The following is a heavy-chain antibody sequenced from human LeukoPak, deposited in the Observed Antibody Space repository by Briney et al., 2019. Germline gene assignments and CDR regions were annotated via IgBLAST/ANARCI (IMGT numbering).Heavy chain of an antibody. CDR2: IRYDGSNK. CDR1: GFIFSSYG. CDR3: AKDVGSTIDTSGYYYRNRKGAFDI. V-gene: IGHV3-30*02. D-gene: IGHD3-22*01. Sequence: PGGSLRLSCAASGFIFSSYGMHWVRQAPGKGLEWVAFIRYDGSNKYYTDSVKGRFTISRDNSKNTLYLQMNSLRADDTAVYYCAKDVGSTIDTSGYYYRNRKGAFDIWGQGTMVTVSS. J-gene: IGHJ3*02.